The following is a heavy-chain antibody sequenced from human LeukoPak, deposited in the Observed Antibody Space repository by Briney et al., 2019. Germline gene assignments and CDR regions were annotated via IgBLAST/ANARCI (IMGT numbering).Heavy chain of an antibody. D-gene: IGHD1-26*01. CDR3: ARGEYSGSTYYFDY. CDR1: GGSISSYY. J-gene: IGHJ4*02. V-gene: IGHV4-59*12. CDR2: IYYSGST. Sequence: PSETLSLTCTVSGGSISSYYWSWIRQPPGKGLEWIGYIYYSGSTNYNPSLKSRVTISVDTSKNQFSLKLSSVTAADTAVYYCARGEYSGSTYYFDYWGQGTLVTVSS.